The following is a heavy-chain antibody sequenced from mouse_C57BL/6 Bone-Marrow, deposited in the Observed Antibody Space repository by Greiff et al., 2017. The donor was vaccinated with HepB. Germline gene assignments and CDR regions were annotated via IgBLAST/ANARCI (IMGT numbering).Heavy chain of an antibody. CDR3: ARFAD. CDR2: INPSTGGT. J-gene: IGHJ2*01. CDR1: GYSFTGYY. V-gene: IGHV1-42*01. Sequence: DVQLQESGPELVKPGASVKISCKASGYSFTGYYMNWVKQSPEKSLEWIGEINPSTGGTTYNQKFKAEATLTVDKSSSTAYMQLKSLTSEDSAVYYCARFADWGQGTTLTVSS.